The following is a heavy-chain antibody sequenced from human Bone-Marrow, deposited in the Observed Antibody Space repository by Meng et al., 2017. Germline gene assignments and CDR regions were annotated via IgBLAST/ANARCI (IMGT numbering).Heavy chain of an antibody. Sequence: GESLKISCAASGFTFSSYGMHWVRQAPGKGLEWVAVIWYDGSNKYYADSVKGRFTISRDNSKNTLYLQMNSLRAEDTAVYYCARDMHYDSSGYREVDYYYYYGMDVWGQGNTVTVSS. CDR1: GFTFSSYG. CDR2: IWYDGSNK. J-gene: IGHJ6*02. D-gene: IGHD3-22*01. CDR3: ARDMHYDSSGYREVDYYYYYGMDV. V-gene: IGHV3-33*01.